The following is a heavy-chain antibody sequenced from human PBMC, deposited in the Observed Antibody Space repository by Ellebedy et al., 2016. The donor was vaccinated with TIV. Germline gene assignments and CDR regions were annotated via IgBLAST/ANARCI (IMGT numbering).Heavy chain of an antibody. CDR2: ISVGGDT. V-gene: IGHV3-53*01. CDR1: GFTITSNY. J-gene: IGHJ6*02. CDR3: AKGSIVEDYYFGMDV. D-gene: IGHD1-26*01. Sequence: GGSLRLSCVISGFTITSNYMSWVRQAPGKGLEWVSLISVGGDTYYADSVKGRFTISRDNSKNTLYLQMNSLRAEDTAVYYCAKGSIVEDYYFGMDVWGQGTTVTVSS.